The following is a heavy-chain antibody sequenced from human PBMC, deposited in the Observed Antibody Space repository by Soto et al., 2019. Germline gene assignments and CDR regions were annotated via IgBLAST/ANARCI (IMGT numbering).Heavy chain of an antibody. Sequence: VQLVESGGGVVQPGGSLRLSCAASGFTFNFYGIHWVRQAPGKGLEWVAVISNDGTNKYYADSVKGRFTISRDNAKNTLYLQMNSLRAEDTAVYYCAKNLPLGGVIAPFDSWGQGTLVTVSS. J-gene: IGHJ4*02. V-gene: IGHV3-30*18. CDR1: GFTFNFYG. CDR2: ISNDGTNK. D-gene: IGHD3-16*02. CDR3: AKNLPLGGVIAPFDS.